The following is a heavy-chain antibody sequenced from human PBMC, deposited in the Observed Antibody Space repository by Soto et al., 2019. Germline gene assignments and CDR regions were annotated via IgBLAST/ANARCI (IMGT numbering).Heavy chain of an antibody. Sequence: QVQLVQSGAEVKKPGASVKVSCKASGYTFTSYGISWVRQAPGQGLEWRGWISAYNGNTNYAQKIQGRVTRTTDTSTSIAYMELRSRRSDDTSVYDWATEAAAGTPDYWGQGTLVTVSS. CDR1: GYTFTSYG. CDR2: ISAYNGNT. D-gene: IGHD6-13*01. CDR3: ATEAAAGTPDY. V-gene: IGHV1-18*01. J-gene: IGHJ4*02.